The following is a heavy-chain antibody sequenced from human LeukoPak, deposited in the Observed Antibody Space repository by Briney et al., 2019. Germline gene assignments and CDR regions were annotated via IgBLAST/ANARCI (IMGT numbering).Heavy chain of an antibody. CDR2: ISSSGGYL. J-gene: IGHJ4*02. D-gene: IGHD6-19*01. CDR3: ARDRAVAGFFDY. CDR1: GFTFNTYS. Sequence: GGSLRLSCAASGFTFNTYSMNWVRQAPGKGLEWVSSISSSGGYLYYADSVKGRFTISRDSAKKSLYLQMNSLRPEDTAVYYCARDRAVAGFFDYWGQGTLVTVSS. V-gene: IGHV3-21*01.